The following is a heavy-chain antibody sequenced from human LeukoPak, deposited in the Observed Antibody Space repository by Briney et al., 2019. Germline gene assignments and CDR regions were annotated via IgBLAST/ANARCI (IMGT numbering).Heavy chain of an antibody. D-gene: IGHD1-14*01. CDR2: IHPGGST. V-gene: IGHV4-34*01. Sequence: SSETLSLTCAVYGGSLRADFWSWIRQPPGKGLEWIGDIHPGGSTKYNPSLESRVTISVDTSKNQFSLRLTSVTAADTAVYYCARAPDRIRFDTWGQGALVTVSS. J-gene: IGHJ5*02. CDR1: GGSLRADF. CDR3: ARAPDRIRFDT.